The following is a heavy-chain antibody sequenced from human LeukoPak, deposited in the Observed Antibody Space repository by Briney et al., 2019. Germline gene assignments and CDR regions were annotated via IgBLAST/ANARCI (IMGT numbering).Heavy chain of an antibody. J-gene: IGHJ2*01. CDR2: IYYTGGT. CDR1: GGSITSSSYY. V-gene: IGHV4-39*07. CDR3: ARAGAEYDILTGYYHWYFDL. Sequence: SETLSLTCSVSGGSITSSSYYWGWIRQPPEKGLEWIGSIYYTGGTYYSPSLKSRVTMSVDTSRNQFSLKLSSVTTADTAVYYCARAGAEYDILTGYYHWYFDLWGRGTLVTVSS. D-gene: IGHD3-9*01.